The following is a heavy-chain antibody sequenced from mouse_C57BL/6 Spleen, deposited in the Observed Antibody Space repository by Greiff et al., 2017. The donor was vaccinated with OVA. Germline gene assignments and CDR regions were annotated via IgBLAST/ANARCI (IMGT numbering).Heavy chain of an antibody. CDR1: GYTFTSYW. J-gene: IGHJ2*01. Sequence: VKLQESGAELVKPGASVKLSCKASGYTFTSYWMQWVKQRPGQGLEWIGEIDPSDSYTNYNQKFKGKATLTVDTSSSTAYMQLSSLTSEDSAVYYCASTVNYGSSPGDWGQGTTLTVSS. CDR3: ASTVNYGSSPGD. D-gene: IGHD1-1*01. V-gene: IGHV1-50*01. CDR2: IDPSDSYT.